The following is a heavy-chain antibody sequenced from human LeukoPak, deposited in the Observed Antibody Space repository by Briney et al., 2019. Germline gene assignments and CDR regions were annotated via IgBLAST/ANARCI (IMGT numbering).Heavy chain of an antibody. CDR1: GFTFSSYW. D-gene: IGHD3-10*01. CDR3: ARVRITMVRGVIEPYYFDY. V-gene: IGHV3-7*01. J-gene: IGHJ4*02. Sequence: GGSLRLSCAASGFTFSSYWMSWVRQAPGKGLEWVANIKQDGSEKYCVDSVKGRFTISRDNAKNSLYLQMNSLRAEDTAVYYCARVRITMVRGVIEPYYFDYWGQGTLVTVSS. CDR2: IKQDGSEK.